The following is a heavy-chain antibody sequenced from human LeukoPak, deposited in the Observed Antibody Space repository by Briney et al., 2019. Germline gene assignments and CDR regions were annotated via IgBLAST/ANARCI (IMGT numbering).Heavy chain of an antibody. J-gene: IGHJ4*02. CDR2: ISYDGSNK. CDR3: ARDLDMGATTLPGY. D-gene: IGHD1-26*01. V-gene: IGHV3-30*03. Sequence: QPGGSLRLSCAASGFTFSSYGMHWVRQAPGKGLEWVAVISYDGSNKYYADSVKGRFTISRDNSKNTLYLQMNSLRAEDTAVYYCARDLDMGATTLPGYWGQGTLVTVSS. CDR1: GFTFSSYG.